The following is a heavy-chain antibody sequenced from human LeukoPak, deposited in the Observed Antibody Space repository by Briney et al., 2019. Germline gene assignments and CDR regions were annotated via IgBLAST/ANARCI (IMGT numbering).Heavy chain of an antibody. V-gene: IGHV3-64D*06. CDR2: ISYNGGST. CDR3: ARTGSYDHDWGSYPALDY. Sequence: GGSLRLSCSASGFTFSSYAMHWVRQAPGKGLEYVSAISYNGGSTYYADSVKGRFTISRDNSKNTLYLQMSSLRAEDTAVYYCARTGSYDHDWGSYPALDYWGQGTLVTVSS. J-gene: IGHJ4*02. D-gene: IGHD3-16*02. CDR1: GFTFSSYA.